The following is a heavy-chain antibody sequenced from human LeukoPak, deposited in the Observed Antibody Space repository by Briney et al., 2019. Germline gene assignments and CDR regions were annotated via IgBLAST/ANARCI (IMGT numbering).Heavy chain of an antibody. V-gene: IGHV3-66*01. CDR2: IYSCCST. CDR3: ASFGYYGSGSYYSDVEDY. CDR1: GFTVSSNY. Sequence: GGSLRLSCAASGFTVSSNYMSWVRQAPGQGLDLVSVIYSCCSTYYADSVKGRFTISRDNSKNTLYLQMNSLRAEDTAVYYCASFGYYGSGSYYSDVEDYWGQGTLVTVSS. J-gene: IGHJ4*02. D-gene: IGHD3-10*01.